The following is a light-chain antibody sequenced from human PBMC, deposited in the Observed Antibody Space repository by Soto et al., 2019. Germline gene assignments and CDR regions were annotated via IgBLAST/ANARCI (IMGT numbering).Light chain of an antibody. J-gene: IGKJ1*01. V-gene: IGKV3-20*01. CDR3: QQYGSSPT. CDR1: QSVSSSY. Sequence: EIVLTQSPGTLSLSPGERATLSCRASQSVSSSYLAWYQQKPGQAPRLLIYGASSRATCIPDRFSGSGSGTDFTLTISRLEPEEFAVYYCQQYGSSPTFGQGTKVEIK. CDR2: GAS.